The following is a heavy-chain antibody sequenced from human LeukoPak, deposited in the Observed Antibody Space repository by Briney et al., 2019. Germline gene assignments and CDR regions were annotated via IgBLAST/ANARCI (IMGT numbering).Heavy chain of an antibody. CDR1: GGSVSDYH. J-gene: IGHJ4*02. CDR3: ASRKLGNDY. CDR2: IYHTGST. V-gene: IGHV4-59*02. Sequence: SETLSLTCTISGGSVSDYHWSWLRQSPGRGLEWIGYIYHTGSTSYSPSLKSRVTISADTSQNQFSLKLSSVTAADTAVYYCASRKLGNDYWGQGTLVTVSS. D-gene: IGHD7-27*01.